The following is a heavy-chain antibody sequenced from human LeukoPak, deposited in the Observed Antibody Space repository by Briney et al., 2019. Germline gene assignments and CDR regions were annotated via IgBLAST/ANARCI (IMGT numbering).Heavy chain of an antibody. CDR2: FDPEDGET. V-gene: IGHV1-24*01. J-gene: IGHJ5*02. D-gene: IGHD3-10*01. Sequence: ASVKVSCKVSGYTLTELSMHWVRQAPGNGLEWMGGFDPEDGETIYAQKFQGRVTMTEDTSTDTAYMELSSLRSEDTAVYYCATSPTYYYGSGSYYNVSWFDPWGQGTLVTVSS. CDR1: GYTLTELS. CDR3: ATSPTYYYGSGSYYNVSWFDP.